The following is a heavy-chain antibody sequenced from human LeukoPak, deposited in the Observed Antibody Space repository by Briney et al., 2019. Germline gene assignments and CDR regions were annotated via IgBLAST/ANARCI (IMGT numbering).Heavy chain of an antibody. D-gene: IGHD3-22*01. CDR1: NYSISSGHY. Sequence: PSETLSLTCTVSNYSISSGHYWGWIRQPPGRGLEWIGSINHSGITYYNPSLRSRVTMSVDTSKNQFSLKLSSVTAADTAVYYCARGPTPRYDSSGYYNDYWGQGTLVTVSS. V-gene: IGHV4-38-2*02. CDR3: ARGPTPRYDSSGYYNDY. CDR2: INHSGIT. J-gene: IGHJ4*02.